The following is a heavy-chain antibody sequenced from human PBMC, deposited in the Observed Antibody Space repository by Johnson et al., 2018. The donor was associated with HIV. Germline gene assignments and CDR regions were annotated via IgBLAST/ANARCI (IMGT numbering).Heavy chain of an antibody. CDR2: LYSGGST. CDR3: ARDLIVGATRGGAFDI. CDR1: GFTVSSNY. J-gene: IGHJ3*02. Sequence: VQLVESGGGVVQPGRSLRLSCAASGFTVSSNYMSWVRQAPGKGLEWVSVLYSGGSTYYADSVKGRFPISRDNSKNTLYLQMNSLKVEDTAVYYCARDLIVGATRGGAFDIWGQGTMVTVSS. D-gene: IGHD1-26*01. V-gene: IGHV3-53*01.